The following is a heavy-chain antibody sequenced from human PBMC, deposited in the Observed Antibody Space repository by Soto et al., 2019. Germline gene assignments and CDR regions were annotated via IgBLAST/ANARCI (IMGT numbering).Heavy chain of an antibody. Sequence: ASVKVSCKASGYTFTSYGINWVRQAPGQGLEWLGWISAFNGNTNYPRKFQGRVTMTTETSTSTAYMELRSLRPDDTAVYYCARNYPAPNDFDPWGQGTLVTVSS. D-gene: IGHD2-8*01. CDR3: ARNYPAPNDFDP. CDR2: ISAFNGNT. J-gene: IGHJ5*02. V-gene: IGHV1-18*01. CDR1: GYTFTSYG.